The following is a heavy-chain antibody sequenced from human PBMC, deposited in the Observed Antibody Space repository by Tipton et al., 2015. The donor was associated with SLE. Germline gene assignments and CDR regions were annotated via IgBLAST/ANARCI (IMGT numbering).Heavy chain of an antibody. CDR2: IYPGDSDT. CDR1: GYSFTSYW. J-gene: IGHJ6*02. V-gene: IGHV5-51*01. Sequence: QLVQSGAEVKKPGESLKISCKDSGYSFTSYWIGWVRQMPGKGLEWMGIIYPGDSDTRYSPSFQGQVTISADKSISTAYLQWNSLKASDTAMYYCASTRDYDFYGMDVWGQGTTVTVSS. CDR3: ASTRDYDFYGMDV.